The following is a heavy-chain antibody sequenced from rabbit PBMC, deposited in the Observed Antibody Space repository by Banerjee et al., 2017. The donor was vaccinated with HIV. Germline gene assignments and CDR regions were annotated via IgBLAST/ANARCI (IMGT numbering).Heavy chain of an antibody. Sequence: QEQLEESGGDLVKPEGSLTLTCKASGFSFSNKYVMCWVRQAPGKGLEWIACINTSSGNTVYATWAKGRFTISKTSSTVDLKMTSLTVADTATYFCARDLAGVIGWNFGLWGPGTLVTV. J-gene: IGHJ6*01. D-gene: IGHD4-1*01. CDR1: GFSFSNKYV. V-gene: IGHV1S45*01. CDR3: ARDLAGVIGWNFGL. CDR2: INTSSGNT.